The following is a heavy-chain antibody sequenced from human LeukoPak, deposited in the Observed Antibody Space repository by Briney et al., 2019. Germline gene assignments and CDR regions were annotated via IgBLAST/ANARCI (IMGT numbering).Heavy chain of an antibody. J-gene: IGHJ6*02. CDR1: GFTFDDYA. V-gene: IGHV3-9*01. Sequence: HPGGSLRLSCAASGFTFDDYAMRWVRQAPGKGLEWVSGISWNSGSIGYADSVKGRFTISRDNAKNSLYLQMNSLRAEDTALYYCAKDSSGYYYDGMDVWGQGTTVTVSS. D-gene: IGHD3-22*01. CDR3: AKDSSGYYYDGMDV. CDR2: ISWNSGSI.